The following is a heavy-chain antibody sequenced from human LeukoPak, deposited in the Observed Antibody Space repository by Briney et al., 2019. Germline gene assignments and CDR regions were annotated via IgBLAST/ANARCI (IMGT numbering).Heavy chain of an antibody. CDR3: AKHDPRRVVITNWFDP. J-gene: IGHJ5*02. Sequence: QPGGSLRLSCAASGFTFNRNAISWVRQAPGKGLEWVSTIGGSGDKTFYADSVKGRFTISRGNSKNTLYLQMNSLRAEDTAVYYCAKHDPRRVVITNWFDPWGQGTLVTVST. CDR1: GFTFNRNA. V-gene: IGHV3-23*01. D-gene: IGHD3-22*01. CDR2: IGGSGDKT.